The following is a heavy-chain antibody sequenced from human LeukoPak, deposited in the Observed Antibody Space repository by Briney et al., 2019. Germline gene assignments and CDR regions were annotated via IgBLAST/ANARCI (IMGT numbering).Heavy chain of an antibody. V-gene: IGHV4-39*01. CDR3: ARHPSSWYFSFDY. D-gene: IGHD6-13*01. Sequence: SETLSLTCTVSGGSISSSSYYWGWIRQPSGKGLEWIGSIYYSGSTYYNPSLKSRVTISVDTSKNQFSLKLSSVTAADTAVYYCARHPSSWYFSFDYWGQGTLVTVSS. J-gene: IGHJ4*02. CDR1: GGSISSSSYY. CDR2: IYYSGST.